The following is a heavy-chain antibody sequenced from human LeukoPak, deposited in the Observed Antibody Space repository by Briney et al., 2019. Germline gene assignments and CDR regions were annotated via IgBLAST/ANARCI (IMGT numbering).Heavy chain of an antibody. CDR2: INPSGGST. CDR1: GYTFTSYY. Sequence: ASVKVSCKASGYTFTSYYMHWVRQAPGQGLEWMGIINPSGGSTSYAQEFQGRVTMTRDTSTSTVYMELSSLRSEDTAVYYCARDAGARSYYDSSGSPIGYWGQGTLVTVSS. V-gene: IGHV1-46*01. CDR3: ARDAGARSYYDSSGSPIGY. J-gene: IGHJ4*02. D-gene: IGHD3-22*01.